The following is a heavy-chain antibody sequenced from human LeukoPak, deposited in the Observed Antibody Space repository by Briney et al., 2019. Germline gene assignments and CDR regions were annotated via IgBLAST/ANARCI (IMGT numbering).Heavy chain of an antibody. CDR3: ARRVVPAYFDY. J-gene: IGHJ4*02. V-gene: IGHV4-34*01. Sequence: SETLSLTCAVYGGSFSGYYWSWIRQPPGKGLEWIGEINHSGSTNYNPSLKSRVTISVDTSKNQLSLKLSSVTAADTAVYYCARRVVPAYFDYWGQGTLVTVSS. CDR2: INHSGST. CDR1: GGSFSGYY. D-gene: IGHD2-2*01.